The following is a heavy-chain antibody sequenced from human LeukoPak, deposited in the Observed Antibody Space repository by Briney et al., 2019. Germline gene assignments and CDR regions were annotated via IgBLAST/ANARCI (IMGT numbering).Heavy chain of an antibody. D-gene: IGHD2-15*01. Sequence: PSETLSLTCAVYGGSFSGYYWSWIRQPPGKGLEWIGEINHSGSTNYNPPLKSRVTISVDTSKNQFSLKLSSVTAADTAVYYCARAPIVVVVAATKRDAFDIWGQGTMVTVSS. CDR2: INHSGST. CDR3: ARAPIVVVVAATKRDAFDI. CDR1: GGSFSGYY. V-gene: IGHV4-34*01. J-gene: IGHJ3*02.